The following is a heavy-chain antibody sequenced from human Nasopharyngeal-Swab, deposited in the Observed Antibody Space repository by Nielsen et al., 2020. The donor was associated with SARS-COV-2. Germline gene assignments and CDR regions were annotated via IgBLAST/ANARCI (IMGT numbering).Heavy chain of an antibody. CDR2: ISSSSTI. J-gene: IGHJ5*02. V-gene: IGHV3-48*02. Sequence: GSLRLSCAASGFTFSSYSMNWVRQAPGKGLEWVSYISSSSTIYYADSVKGRFTISRDNAKNSLYLQMNSLRDEDTAVYYCARDGLTYYDILTGYSWFDPWGQGTLVTVSS. CDR3: ARDGLTYYDILTGYSWFDP. D-gene: IGHD3-9*01. CDR1: GFTFSSYS.